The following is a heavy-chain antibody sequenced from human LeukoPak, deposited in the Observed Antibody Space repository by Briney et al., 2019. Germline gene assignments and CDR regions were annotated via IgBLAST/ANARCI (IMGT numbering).Heavy chain of an antibody. CDR1: GDSVSSDSAA. CDR3: ARKGTVTTPFDY. V-gene: IGHV6-1*01. J-gene: IGHJ4*02. Sequence: SQTLSLTCAISGDSVSSDSAAWDWIRQSPSRGLEWLGRTYYRSKWFSDYALSVKSRITINADTSKNQSSLQLNSVTPEDTAVYYCARKGTVTTPFDYWGQGILVTVSS. D-gene: IGHD4-11*01. CDR2: TYYRSKWFS.